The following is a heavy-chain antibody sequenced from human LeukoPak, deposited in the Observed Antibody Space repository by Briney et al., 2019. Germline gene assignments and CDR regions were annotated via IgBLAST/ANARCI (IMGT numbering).Heavy chain of an antibody. CDR2: IKSDGSST. CDR3: ARSDWFDP. CDR1: GFTFSSYW. Sequence: PGGSLRLSCAASGFTFSSYWMHWVRQAPGKGLVWVSRIKSDGSSTYYADSVKGRFTISRDNAKNTLYLQMNSLRAEDTAVYYCARSDWFDPRGQGTLVTVSS. J-gene: IGHJ5*02. V-gene: IGHV3-74*01.